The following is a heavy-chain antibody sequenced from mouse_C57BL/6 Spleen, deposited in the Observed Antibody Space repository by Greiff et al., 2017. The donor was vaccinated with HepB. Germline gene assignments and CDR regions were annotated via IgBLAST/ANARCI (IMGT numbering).Heavy chain of an antibody. CDR3: ARTGYYYGSSSYWYFDV. CDR2: IYPGSGST. Sequence: VQLQQPGAELVKPGASVKMSCKASGYTFTSYWITWVKQRPGQGLEWIGDIYPGSGSTNYNEKFKSKATLTVDTSSSTAYMQLSSLTSEDSAVYYCARTGYYYGSSSYWYFDVWGTGTTVTVSS. J-gene: IGHJ1*03. D-gene: IGHD1-1*01. CDR1: GYTFTSYW. V-gene: IGHV1-55*01.